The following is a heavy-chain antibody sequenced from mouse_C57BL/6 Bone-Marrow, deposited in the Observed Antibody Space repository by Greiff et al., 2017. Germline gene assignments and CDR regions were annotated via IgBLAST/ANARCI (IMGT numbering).Heavy chain of an antibody. J-gene: IGHJ3*01. D-gene: IGHD2-4*01. V-gene: IGHV5-4*03. CDR1: GFTFSSYA. CDR3: ARRDDYDYDEGFAY. CDR2: ISDGGSYT. Sequence: EVKVVESGGGLVKPGGSLKLSCAASGFTFSSYAMSWVRQTPEKRLEWVATISDGGSYTYYPDNVKGRFTISRDNAKNNLYLQMSHLKSEDTAMYYCARRDDYDYDEGFAYWGQGTLVTVSA.